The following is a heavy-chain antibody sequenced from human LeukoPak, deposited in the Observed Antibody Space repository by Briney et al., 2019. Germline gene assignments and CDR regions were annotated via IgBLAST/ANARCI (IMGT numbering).Heavy chain of an antibody. CDR1: GFTFSSYA. CDR3: AKGVSPRWYHFDY. D-gene: IGHD6-13*01. V-gene: IGHV3-23*01. CDR2: ISGDGDST. J-gene: IGHJ4*02. Sequence: GGSLRLSCAASGFTFSSYAMSWVRQAPGKVLEWVSTISGDGDSTFYADSVKGRFTISRGNSKNTLYLQMNNLRAEDTALYYCAKGVSPRWYHFDYWGQGTLVTVSS.